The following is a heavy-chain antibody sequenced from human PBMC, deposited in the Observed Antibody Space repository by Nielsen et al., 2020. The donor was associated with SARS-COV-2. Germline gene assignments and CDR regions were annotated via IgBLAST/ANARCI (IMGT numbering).Heavy chain of an antibody. CDR2: ISWNSGSI. D-gene: IGHD1-26*01. CDR3: GALQWELLQYSDY. Sequence: GGSLRLSCAASGFTFDDYAMHWVRQAPGKGLEWVSGISWNSGSIGYADSVKGRFTISRDNAKNSLYLQMNSLRAEDTALYYCGALQWELLQYSDYWGQGTLVTVSS. V-gene: IGHV3-9*01. CDR1: GFTFDDYA. J-gene: IGHJ4*02.